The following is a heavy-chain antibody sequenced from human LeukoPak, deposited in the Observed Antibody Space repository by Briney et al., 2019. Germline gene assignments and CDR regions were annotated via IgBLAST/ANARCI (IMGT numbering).Heavy chain of an antibody. CDR2: ISWNSDNI. CDR1: GFTFEEYG. CDR3: AKAGCSSTTCYANR. Sequence: PGRSLRLTCAASGFTFEEYGMHWVRQAPGKGLEWVSAISWNSDNIDYADSVKGRFTISRDNAKNSLYLEMSSLRIEDTAFYYCAKAGCSSTTCYANRWGQGTLVTVSS. J-gene: IGHJ5*02. V-gene: IGHV3-9*01. D-gene: IGHD2-2*01.